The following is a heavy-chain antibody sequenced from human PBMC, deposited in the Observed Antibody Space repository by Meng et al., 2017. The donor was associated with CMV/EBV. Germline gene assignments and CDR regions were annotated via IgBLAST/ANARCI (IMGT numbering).Heavy chain of an antibody. D-gene: IGHD2-8*01. CDR2: INPSGGST. V-gene: IGHV1-46*01. CDR3: ARVPAYCTNGVCPATCDY. Sequence: YTCTNYYMHWVRQAPGQGLEWMGIINPSGGSTSYVQKFQGRVTMTRDTSTSTVYMELSSLRSEDTAVYYCARVPAYCTNGVCPATCDYWGQGTLVTVSS. CDR1: YTCTNYY. J-gene: IGHJ4*02.